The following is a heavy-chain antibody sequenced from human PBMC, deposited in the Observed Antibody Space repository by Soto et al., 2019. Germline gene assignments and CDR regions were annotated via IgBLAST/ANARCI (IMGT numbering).Heavy chain of an antibody. Sequence: SETLSLTCTVSGGSISSGGYYWSWIRQHPGKGLEWIGYIYYSGSTYYNPSLKSRVTISVDTAKNQFSLKLSSVTAADTAVYYCARDLKYCSSTSCYGINDYWGQGTLVTVSS. J-gene: IGHJ4*02. V-gene: IGHV4-31*03. CDR1: GGSISSGGYY. CDR3: ARDLKYCSSTSCYGINDY. D-gene: IGHD2-2*01. CDR2: IYYSGST.